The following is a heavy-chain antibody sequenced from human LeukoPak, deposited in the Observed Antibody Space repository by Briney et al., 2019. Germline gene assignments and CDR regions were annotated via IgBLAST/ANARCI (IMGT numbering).Heavy chain of an antibody. Sequence: GGSLRLSCAASGFTFSNYWMHWVRHAPGKGLVWVSRINSDGRSTTYADSVKGRFTISRDNGQNTLYLQMNSLRAEDTAVYYCAREGRGYSYAFEYWGQGTLVTVSS. CDR2: INSDGRST. V-gene: IGHV3-74*01. CDR3: AREGRGYSYAFEY. CDR1: GFTFSNYW. D-gene: IGHD5-18*01. J-gene: IGHJ4*02.